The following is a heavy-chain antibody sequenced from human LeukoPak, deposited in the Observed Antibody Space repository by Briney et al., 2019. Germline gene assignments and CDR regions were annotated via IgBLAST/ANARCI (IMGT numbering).Heavy chain of an antibody. Sequence: PGGSLRLSCVASGFTFDDYAMHWVRQAPGKGLEWVSGISWNSGSIGYADSVKGRFTISRDNAKNSLYLQMNSLRAEDTALYYCAKEGVGGTAFDYWGQGTLVTVSS. D-gene: IGHD1-26*01. CDR3: AKEGVGGTAFDY. V-gene: IGHV3-9*01. CDR1: GFTFDDYA. CDR2: ISWNSGSI. J-gene: IGHJ4*02.